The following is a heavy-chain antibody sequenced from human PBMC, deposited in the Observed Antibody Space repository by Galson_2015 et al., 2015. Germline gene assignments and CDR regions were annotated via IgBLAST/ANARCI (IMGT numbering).Heavy chain of an antibody. D-gene: IGHD3-10*01. V-gene: IGHV3-48*02. CDR2: ISSVSSSI. Sequence: SLRLSCAASGFIFGTQSMNWVRQAPGKGLEWVSYISSVSSSINYADSVKGRFTIYRDNAQNSLYLQMNNLGDEDTAVYYCARGLGSTNKRDHRFDSWGQGTLVTVSS. CDR1: GFIFGTQS. CDR3: ARGLGSTNKRDHRFDS. J-gene: IGHJ5*01.